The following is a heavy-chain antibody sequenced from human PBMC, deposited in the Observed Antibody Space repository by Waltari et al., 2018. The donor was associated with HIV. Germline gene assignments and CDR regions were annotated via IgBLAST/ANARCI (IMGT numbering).Heavy chain of an antibody. D-gene: IGHD2-15*01. V-gene: IGHV3-53*01. J-gene: IGHJ4*02. CDR2: IDDVHKT. CDR1: MVTVSNNF. Sequence: EVRLVESGGGLIQPGGSLRLSCAASMVTVSNNFMSWVRQAPGKGLEWVLVIDDVHKTHYSDPVKGRFAISRDNSKNELYLQMNSLRVEDTAMYYCTRDFRYWGQGTLVTVSS. CDR3: TRDFRY.